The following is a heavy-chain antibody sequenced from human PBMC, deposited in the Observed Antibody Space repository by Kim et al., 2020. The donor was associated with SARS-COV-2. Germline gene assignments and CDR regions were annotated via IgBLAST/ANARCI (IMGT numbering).Heavy chain of an antibody. J-gene: IGHJ6*02. CDR1: GFTFTSSA. D-gene: IGHD5-12*01. Sequence: SVKVSCKASGFTFTSSAMQWVRQARGQRLEWIGWIVVGSGNTNYAQKFQERVTITRDMSTSTAYMELSSLRSEDTAVYYCAADTGYSGFYGMDVWGQGTTVTVSS. V-gene: IGHV1-58*02. CDR3: AADTGYSGFYGMDV. CDR2: IVVGSGNT.